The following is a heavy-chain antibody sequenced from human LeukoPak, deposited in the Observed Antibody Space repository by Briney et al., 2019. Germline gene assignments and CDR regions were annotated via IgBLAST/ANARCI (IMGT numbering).Heavy chain of an antibody. CDR2: VSSSGSST. CDR3: ARKDVLGGERSPSSPLDY. V-gene: IGHV3-23*01. D-gene: IGHD3-16*01. CDR1: RFTFNFYA. J-gene: IGHJ4*02. Sequence: GGSLRLSCAAPRFTFNFYAKTGGRQAPGKGLEWLSTVSSSGSSTYYASSVKGRFTISRDNSENTLYLQMNSLRAEDTAVYYCARKDVLGGERSPSSPLDYWGQGTLVTVSS.